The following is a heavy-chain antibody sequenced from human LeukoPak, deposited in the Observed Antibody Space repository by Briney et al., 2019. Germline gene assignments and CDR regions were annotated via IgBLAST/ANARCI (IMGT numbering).Heavy chain of an antibody. CDR1: GGSFSGYY. V-gene: IGHV4-34*01. Sequence: SETLSLTCAVYGGSFSGYYWSWIRQPPGKGLEWIGEINHSGSTNYNPSLKSRVTISADTSKNQFSLKLSSVTAADTAVYYCARAHIVVVPAALSTVYYYYYMDVWGKGTTVTVSS. D-gene: IGHD2-2*01. J-gene: IGHJ6*03. CDR3: ARAHIVVVPAALSTVYYYYYMDV. CDR2: INHSGST.